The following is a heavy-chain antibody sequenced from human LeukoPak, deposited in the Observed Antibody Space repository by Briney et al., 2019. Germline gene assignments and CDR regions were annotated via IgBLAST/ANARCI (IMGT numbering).Heavy chain of an antibody. D-gene: IGHD3-22*01. CDR2: IYYSGST. J-gene: IGHJ1*01. CDR3: ARLKYYYDSSGYRAEYFQH. Sequence: SETLSLTCAVSGGSISSGGYSWSWIRQPPGKGLEWIGYIYYSGSTYYNPSLKSRVTISVDTSKNQLSLKLSSVTAADTAVYYCARLKYYYDSSGYRAEYFQHWGQGTLVTASS. CDR1: GGSISSGGYS. V-gene: IGHV4-30-4*07.